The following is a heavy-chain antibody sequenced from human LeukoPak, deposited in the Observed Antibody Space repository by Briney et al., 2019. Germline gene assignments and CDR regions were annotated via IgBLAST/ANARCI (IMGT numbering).Heavy chain of an antibody. Sequence: SETLSLTCTVSGGSISSSSYYWGWIRQPPGKGLEWIGSIYYSGSTYYNPSLKSRVTISVDTSKNQFSLKLSSVTAPDTAVYYCAGLNYYGSGSAVDYWGQGTLVTVSS. CDR2: IYYSGST. D-gene: IGHD3-10*01. J-gene: IGHJ4*02. CDR3: AGLNYYGSGSAVDY. V-gene: IGHV4-39*01. CDR1: GGSISSSSYY.